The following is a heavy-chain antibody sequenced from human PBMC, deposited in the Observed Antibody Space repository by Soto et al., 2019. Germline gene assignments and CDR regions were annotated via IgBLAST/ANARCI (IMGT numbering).Heavy chain of an antibody. CDR3: ARAPMVLTRSYFDS. CDR2: ISSSGNT. Sequence: SETLSLTCTVSDGSISNFYWSWIRQPPGKGLEWIGYISSSGNTNYNPSLKSRVSISVDTSKNQFSLNLTSVTAADTAVYYCARAPMVLTRSYFDSWGQGTTVTVSS. D-gene: IGHD2-8*01. J-gene: IGHJ4*02. CDR1: DGSISNFY. V-gene: IGHV4-59*01.